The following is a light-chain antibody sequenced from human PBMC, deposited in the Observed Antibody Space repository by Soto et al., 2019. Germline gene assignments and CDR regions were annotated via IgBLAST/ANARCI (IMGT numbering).Light chain of an antibody. CDR1: QSVNNN. V-gene: IGKV3-15*01. J-gene: IGKJ3*01. Sequence: IVMTQSPVTLSVSPGERATLSCTASQSVNNNVAWYQQKPGHTPRLLIYSASIVATGTPARFSGSESGSDCPLTISSLQSEYLAVYDSQQYNKWPLTFGPGTKVDIK. CDR2: SAS. CDR3: QQYNKWPLT.